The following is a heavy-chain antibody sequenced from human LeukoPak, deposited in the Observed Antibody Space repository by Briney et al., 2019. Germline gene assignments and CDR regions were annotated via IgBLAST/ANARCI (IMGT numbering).Heavy chain of an antibody. CDR2: ISYDGSNK. CDR1: GFTFSSYG. J-gene: IGHJ4*02. V-gene: IGHV3-30*18. CDR3: AKDLGFLEWLFDY. Sequence: PGRSLRLSCAASGFTFSSYGMHWVRQAPGKGLEWVAVISYDGSNKYYADSVEGRFTISRDNSKNTLYLQMNSLRAEDTAVYYCAKDLGFLEWLFDYWGQGTLVTVSS. D-gene: IGHD3-3*01.